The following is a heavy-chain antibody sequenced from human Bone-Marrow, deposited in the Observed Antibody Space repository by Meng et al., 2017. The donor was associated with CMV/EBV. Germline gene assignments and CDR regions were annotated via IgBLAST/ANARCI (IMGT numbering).Heavy chain of an antibody. D-gene: IGHD3-10*01. Sequence: SAKDPCKASGGTSNTYTFNWVRQAPGRGLEWMGGIIPYLDEPNYAQTFQGRVTITSDRSTAAYMELSSLRSEDTAAYFCAGRGPYGRALDVWGQGPLVTGSS. CDR3: AGRGPYGRALDV. J-gene: IGHJ3*01. CDR1: GGTSNTYT. CDR2: IIPYLDEP. V-gene: IGHV1-69*10.